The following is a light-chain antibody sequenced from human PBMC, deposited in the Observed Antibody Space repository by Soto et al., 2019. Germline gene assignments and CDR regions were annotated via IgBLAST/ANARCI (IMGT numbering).Light chain of an antibody. J-gene: IGKJ1*01. CDR1: QSVSSSY. Sequence: EIVLTQSPGTLSLSPGERATLSCRASQSVSSSYLAWYQQKPGQSPRLLIYGASSRATGIPDRFSGSGSGTDFTLTISRLEPEDFALYYCQQCGRSPWTFGQGTKVEIK. CDR3: QQCGRSPWT. CDR2: GAS. V-gene: IGKV3-20*01.